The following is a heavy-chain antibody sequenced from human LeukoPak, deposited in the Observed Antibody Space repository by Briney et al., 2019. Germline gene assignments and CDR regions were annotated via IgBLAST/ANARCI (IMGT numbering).Heavy chain of an antibody. V-gene: IGHV1-2*02. CDR3: ARDALGYCSGGSCYSGIDP. Sequence: ASVKVSCKASGYTFTGYYMHWVRQAPGQGLEWMGWINPNSGGTNYAQKFQGRVTMTRDTSISTAYMELSRLRSDDTAVYYCARDALGYCSGGSCYSGIDPWGQGTLVTISS. CDR1: GYTFTGYY. CDR2: INPNSGGT. D-gene: IGHD2-15*01. J-gene: IGHJ5*02.